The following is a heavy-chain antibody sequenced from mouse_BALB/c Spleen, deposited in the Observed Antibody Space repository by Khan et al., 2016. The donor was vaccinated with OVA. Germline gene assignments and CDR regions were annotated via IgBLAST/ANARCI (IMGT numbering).Heavy chain of an antibody. CDR2: INYSGGT. Sequence: EVQLVESGPGLVKPSQSLSLTCTVTGYSITSDYAWNWIRQFPGNKLEWMGYINYSGGTSYLPSLKSRISITRDTSKNQFFLQLNSVTTEDSATYYCARWFAYWVQGTLVTVS. J-gene: IGHJ3*01. CDR1: GYSITSDYA. V-gene: IGHV3-2*02. CDR3: ARWFAY.